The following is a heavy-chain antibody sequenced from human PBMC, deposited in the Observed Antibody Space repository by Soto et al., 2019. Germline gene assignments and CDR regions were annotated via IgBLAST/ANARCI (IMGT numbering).Heavy chain of an antibody. Sequence: GESLKISCKGFGYIFSKYWIIWVRQMPGKGLEWMGRIHPSDSYTNYSPSFQGHVTFSVDKASNTAYLEWNSLKASDTAVYFCARQQDYDVLNGYHWWFDPWGQGTLVTVSS. D-gene: IGHD3-9*01. J-gene: IGHJ5*02. CDR1: GYIFSKYW. CDR2: IHPSDSYT. CDR3: ARQQDYDVLNGYHWWFDP. V-gene: IGHV5-10-1*01.